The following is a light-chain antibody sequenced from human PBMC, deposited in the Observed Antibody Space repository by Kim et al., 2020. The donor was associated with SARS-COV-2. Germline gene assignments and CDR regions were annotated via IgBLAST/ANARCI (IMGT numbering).Light chain of an antibody. J-gene: IGKJ1*01. CDR3: QQSYSSLGT. Sequence: ASVGDKVTITCRSSYSINTHLNWYQQKFGKAPKLLIYAASTLQGGVPSRFSGSGSGTLFTLTISSLQPEDFATYYCQQSYSSLGTFGQGTKVDIK. V-gene: IGKV1-39*01. CDR1: YSINTH. CDR2: AAS.